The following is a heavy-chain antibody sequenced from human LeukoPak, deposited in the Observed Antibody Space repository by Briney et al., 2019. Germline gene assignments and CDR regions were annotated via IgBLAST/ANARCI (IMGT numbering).Heavy chain of an antibody. CDR2: IYYSGST. V-gene: IGHV4-30-4*01. CDR1: GGSISSGDYY. J-gene: IGHJ6*04. CDR3: ARGENYYYGMDV. Sequence: SQTLSLTCTVSGGSISSGDYYWSWIRQPPGKGLEWIGYIYYSGSTYYNPSLKSRVTISVDTPKNQFSLKLSSVTAADTAVYYCARGENYYYGMDVWGKGTTVTVSS.